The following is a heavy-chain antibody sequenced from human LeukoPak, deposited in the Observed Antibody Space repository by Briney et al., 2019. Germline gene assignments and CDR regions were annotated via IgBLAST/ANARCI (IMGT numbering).Heavy chain of an antibody. V-gene: IGHV3-30*02. CDR1: GFTFSSYA. Sequence: GGSLRLSCAASGFTFSSYAMHWVRQAPGKGLEWVAFIRYDGSNKYYADSVKGRFTISRDNSKNTLYLQMNSLRAEDTAVYYCAKDVATMEAKYYFDYWGQGTLVTVSS. D-gene: IGHD5-12*01. CDR3: AKDVATMEAKYYFDY. J-gene: IGHJ4*02. CDR2: IRYDGSNK.